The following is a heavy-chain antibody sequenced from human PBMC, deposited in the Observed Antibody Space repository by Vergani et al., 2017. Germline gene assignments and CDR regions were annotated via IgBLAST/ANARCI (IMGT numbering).Heavy chain of an antibody. CDR1: GYTFTSYG. J-gene: IGHJ6*03. CDR2: ISAYNGNT. V-gene: IGHV1-18*01. Sequence: QVQLVLSGAEGKKPGASVKVSCKASGYTFTSYGISWVRQAPGQGLEWMGWISAYNGNTNYAQKLQGRVTMTTDTSTSTAYMELRSLRSYDTAVYYCARAGEWGSPPDDYYYMDVWGKGTTVTVSS. D-gene: IGHD1-26*01. CDR3: ARAGEWGSPPDDYYYMDV.